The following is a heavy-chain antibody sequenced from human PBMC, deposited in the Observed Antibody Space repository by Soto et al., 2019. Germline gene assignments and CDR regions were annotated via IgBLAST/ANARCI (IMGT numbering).Heavy chain of an antibody. CDR1: GYSIGSGYY. CDR2: IYHSGRT. V-gene: IGHV4-38-2*01. Sequence: LSLTCAVSGYSIGSGYYWGCIRQPPGKGLEWIGSIYHSGRTYYNPSLKSRVTISVDTSKKQFSLKLSSVTAAYTAVYYCARVPGWNYRIKWFDPWGQGTLVAVYS. D-gene: IGHD1-7*01. CDR3: ARVPGWNYRIKWFDP. J-gene: IGHJ5*02.